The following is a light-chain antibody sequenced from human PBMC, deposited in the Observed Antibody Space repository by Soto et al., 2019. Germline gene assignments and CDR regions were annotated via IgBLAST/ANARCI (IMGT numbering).Light chain of an antibody. CDR3: QQYTNWPIT. CDR1: QTVGRDY. J-gene: IGKJ5*01. Sequence: EMVMTQSPGTLSVSPGERATLSCRASQTVGRDYLAWYQHKPGQAPRLLIYGISNRATGIPDRFSGSGSGTEFTLTISSVQPEDVAIYYCQQYTNWPITFGQATRLEIK. V-gene: IGKV3D-15*01. CDR2: GIS.